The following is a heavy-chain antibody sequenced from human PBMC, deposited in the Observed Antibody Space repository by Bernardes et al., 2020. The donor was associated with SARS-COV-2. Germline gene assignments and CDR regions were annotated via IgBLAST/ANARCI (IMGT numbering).Heavy chain of an antibody. CDR2: MTASGGTT. J-gene: IGHJ4*02. D-gene: IGHD3-10*01. Sequence: GGSLRLSCAASGFTFSHYGMSWVRQAPGKGLEWVSAMTASGGTTYYADSVKGRFTISRDNSKNTLYLQMNSLRAEDTAVYYCASQALYFGSGIPDYWGQGSLVTVSS. CDR1: GFTFSHYG. V-gene: IGHV3-23*01. CDR3: ASQALYFGSGIPDY.